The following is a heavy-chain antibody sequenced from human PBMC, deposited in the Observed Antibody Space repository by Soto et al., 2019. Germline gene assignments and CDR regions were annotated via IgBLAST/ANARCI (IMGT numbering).Heavy chain of an antibody. J-gene: IGHJ6*03. CDR3: ASGFYGKDYYMDV. CDR2: INACGGNT. CDR1: GYTFTSYG. V-gene: IGHV1-18*01. Sequence: GASVKVSCKASGYTFTSYGISWVRQAPGQGLEWMGLINACGGNTNYAQKFQGRVTMTTDTSTSTVYMELSSLRSEDTAVYYCASGFYGKDYYMDVWGKGTTVTVSS. D-gene: IGHD4-17*01.